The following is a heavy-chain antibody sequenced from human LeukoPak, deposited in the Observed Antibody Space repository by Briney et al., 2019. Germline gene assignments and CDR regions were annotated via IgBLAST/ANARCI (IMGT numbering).Heavy chain of an antibody. CDR1: GFTFSSYT. CDR2: LGGMDGYT. D-gene: IGHD1-1*01. Sequence: GGSLRLSCAASGFTFSSYTMSWVRQAPGKGLEWVSTLGGMDGYTYYADAVKGRFTVSRDTSKNTLYLQMNSLRAEDTAVYFCAKDRTPPYDAFDIWGQGTMVTISS. CDR3: AKDRTPPYDAFDI. V-gene: IGHV3-23*01. J-gene: IGHJ3*02.